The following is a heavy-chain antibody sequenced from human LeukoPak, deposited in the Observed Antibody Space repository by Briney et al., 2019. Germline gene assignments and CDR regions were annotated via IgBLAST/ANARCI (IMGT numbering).Heavy chain of an antibody. D-gene: IGHD6-13*01. CDR2: IYSGGNT. V-gene: IGHV3-66*02. CDR1: GFTVSSNY. J-gene: IGHJ4*02. CDR3: ARGRMNSSFFDY. Sequence: PGGSLRLSCAASGFTVSSNYMGWVRQAPGKGLEWVSVIYSGGNTYYADSVKGRFTISRDNSKNTVYLQMNSLRAEDTAVYYCARGRMNSSFFDYWGQGTLVTVSS.